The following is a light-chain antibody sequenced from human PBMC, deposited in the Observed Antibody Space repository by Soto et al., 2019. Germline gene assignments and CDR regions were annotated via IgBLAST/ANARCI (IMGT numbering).Light chain of an antibody. V-gene: IGKV1-5*01. CDR2: GAS. J-gene: IGKJ5*01. CDR1: QSITGW. Sequence: QMTQSPSSLAASVGDRVTISRRASQSITGWLAWFQQKPGKAPKVLIYGASNLQSGVPPRFTGSGSGTDFTLTISRLEPEDFAVYYCQKYGSSPINFGQGTRLEIK. CDR3: QKYGSSPIN.